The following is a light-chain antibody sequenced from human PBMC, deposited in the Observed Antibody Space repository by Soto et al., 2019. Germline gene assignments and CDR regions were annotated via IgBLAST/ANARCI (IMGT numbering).Light chain of an antibody. J-gene: IGKJ2*01. V-gene: IGKV1-33*01. CDR1: HDIKNY. CDR3: LQFVSLPLYP. CDR2: DAS. Sequence: DIQLTQSPPSLSASEGDRVTITCQASHDIKNYLNWYQQKPGKAPKLLIYDASNLETGVPPRFSESGAGTDFTFPIGSLQPGDCAADDRLQFVSLPLYPFGHGTKVEIK.